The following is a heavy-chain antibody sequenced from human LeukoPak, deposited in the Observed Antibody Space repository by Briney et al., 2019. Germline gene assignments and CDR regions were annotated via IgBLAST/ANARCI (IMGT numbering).Heavy chain of an antibody. V-gene: IGHV4-31*03. CDR1: GGSISSGGYF. D-gene: IGHD2-2*02. Sequence: SETLSLTCTVSGGSISSGGYFWSWIRQYPGKGLEWIGYINYSGTTYFNPSLKSRVTISVDTSKNQFSLKLNSVTAADTAVYYCARGGRGYCSSTSCDTDYFDYWGQGTLVTVSS. CDR2: INYSGTT. J-gene: IGHJ4*02. CDR3: ARGGRGYCSSTSCDTDYFDY.